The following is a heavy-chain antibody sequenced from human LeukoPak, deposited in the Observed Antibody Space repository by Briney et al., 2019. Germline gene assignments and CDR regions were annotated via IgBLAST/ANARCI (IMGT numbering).Heavy chain of an antibody. Sequence: GGSLRLSCAASGFSFSSYWMSWVRQAPGKGLEWVANIKQDEGEKYYVDSVKGRFTISRDNAKNSLYLQMNFLRVEDTAIYYCARADYGDYVSGFGYWGQGTLVTVSS. V-gene: IGHV3-7*01. CDR3: ARADYGDYVSGFGY. D-gene: IGHD4-17*01. CDR1: GFSFSSYW. J-gene: IGHJ4*02. CDR2: IKQDEGEK.